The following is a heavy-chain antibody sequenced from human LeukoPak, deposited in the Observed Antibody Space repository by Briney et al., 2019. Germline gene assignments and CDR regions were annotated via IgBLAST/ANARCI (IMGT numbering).Heavy chain of an antibody. CDR3: ARDLSGTRSY. CDR2: ISSSSSYI. D-gene: IGHD3-10*01. Sequence: GGSLRLSCAASGFTFSSYSMNWVRQAPGKGLEWVSSISSSSSYIYYADSVKGRFTISRDNAKNSLFLQMSSLRAEDTAVYYCARDLSGTRSYWGQGTLVTVSS. J-gene: IGHJ4*02. CDR1: GFTFSSYS. V-gene: IGHV3-21*01.